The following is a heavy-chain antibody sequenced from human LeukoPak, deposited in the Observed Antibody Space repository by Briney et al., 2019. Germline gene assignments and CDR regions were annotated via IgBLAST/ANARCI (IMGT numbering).Heavy chain of an antibody. Sequence: SETLSLTCTVSGGSISSSSYYWGWIRQPPGKGLEWIGSIYYSGSTYYNPSLKSRVTISVDTSKNQFSLKLSSVTAADTAVYYCARAQYSSSWPKEYYYYMDVWGKGTTVTVSS. CDR3: ARAQYSSSWPKEYYYYMDV. V-gene: IGHV4-39*01. D-gene: IGHD6-13*01. J-gene: IGHJ6*03. CDR1: GGSISSSSYY. CDR2: IYYSGST.